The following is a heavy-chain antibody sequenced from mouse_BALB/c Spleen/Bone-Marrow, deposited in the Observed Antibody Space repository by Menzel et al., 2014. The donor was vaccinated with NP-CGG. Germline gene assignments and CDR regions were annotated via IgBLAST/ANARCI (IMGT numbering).Heavy chain of an antibody. V-gene: IGHV3-2*02. J-gene: IGHJ2*01. D-gene: IGHD2-4*01. CDR2: ISYSGSS. Sequence: EVQRVESGPGLVKPSQSLSLTCTVTGYSITSDYARNWIRQFPGNKLEWMGYISYSGSSSYNPSLESRISITRDTSKTQFFLQLHSVTTEDTATYYCARYDYDVGYFDYWGQGTTLTVSS. CDR1: GYSITSDYA. CDR3: ARYDYDVGYFDY.